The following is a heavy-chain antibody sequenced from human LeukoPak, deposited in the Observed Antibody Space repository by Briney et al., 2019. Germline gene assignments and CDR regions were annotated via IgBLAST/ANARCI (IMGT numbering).Heavy chain of an antibody. D-gene: IGHD1-1*01. CDR1: GGTFSSYA. Sequence: ASVKVSCKASGGTFSSYAISWVRQAPGQGLEWMGGIIPIFGTANYAQKFQGRVTITTDESTSTAYMELSSLGSEDTAVYYCARGPELERFDYWGQGTLVTVSS. J-gene: IGHJ4*02. CDR2: IIPIFGTA. CDR3: ARGPELERFDY. V-gene: IGHV1-69*05.